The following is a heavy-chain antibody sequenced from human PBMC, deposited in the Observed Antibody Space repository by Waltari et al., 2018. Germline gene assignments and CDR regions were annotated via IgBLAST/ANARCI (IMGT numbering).Heavy chain of an antibody. D-gene: IGHD5-12*01. CDR1: GFTFSRCA. J-gene: IGHJ4*02. CDR3: AKDKAPVPKINDYFDS. V-gene: IGHV3-23*01. Sequence: EVQLLESGGGLLQPGGSLTLSCAASGFTFSRCAMSWVRQAPGKGLEWVASISSTGGSTYYADSVKGRFSISRDNSEDTLHLRMSSLRADDTAIYYCAKDKAPVPKINDYFDSWGQGTLVTVSS. CDR2: ISSTGGST.